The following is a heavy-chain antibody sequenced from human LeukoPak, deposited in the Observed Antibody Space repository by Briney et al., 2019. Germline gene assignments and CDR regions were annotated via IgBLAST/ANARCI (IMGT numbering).Heavy chain of an antibody. V-gene: IGHV1-2*02. J-gene: IGHJ5*02. CDR1: GYTFTDYY. Sequence: ASVKVSCKTSGYTFTDYYLCWVRHAPGQGLEWMWSINPKIGGTNYAQYFQGRVTMPRDTSISTAYIELNSHRSADTAVYYCARRRSAAGAFSKRPELFDPWVQRTSVTVSS. CDR3: ARRRSAAGAFSKRPELFDP. D-gene: IGHD6-13*01. CDR2: INPKIGGT.